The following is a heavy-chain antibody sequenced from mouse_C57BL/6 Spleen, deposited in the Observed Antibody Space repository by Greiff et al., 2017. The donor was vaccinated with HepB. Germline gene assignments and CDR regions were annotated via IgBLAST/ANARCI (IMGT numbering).Heavy chain of an antibody. V-gene: IGHV3-1*01. D-gene: IGHD2-10*02. Sequence: EVQRVESGPGMVKPSQSLSLTCTVTGYSITSGYDWHWIRHFPGNKLEWMGYISYSGSTNYNPSLKSRISITHDTSKNHFFLKLNSVTTEDTATYYCARDRAYGNYVWFAYWGQGTLVTVSA. J-gene: IGHJ3*01. CDR1: GYSITSGYD. CDR2: ISYSGST. CDR3: ARDRAYGNYVWFAY.